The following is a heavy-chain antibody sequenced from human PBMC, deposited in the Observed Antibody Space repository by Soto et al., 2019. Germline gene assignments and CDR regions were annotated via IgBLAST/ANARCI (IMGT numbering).Heavy chain of an antibody. D-gene: IGHD6-13*01. CDR1: GGSISSYY. Sequence: SETLSLTCSVSGGSISSYYWTWIRQSPGEGLEWIGYVYSIGNTNYNPSLKSRVTMSVDTSKNQFSLKLSSVTAADTAVYYCVRDWVAAAGKGGWFDPWGQGTLVTVSS. J-gene: IGHJ5*02. CDR2: VYSIGNT. CDR3: VRDWVAAAGKGGWFDP. V-gene: IGHV4-59*12.